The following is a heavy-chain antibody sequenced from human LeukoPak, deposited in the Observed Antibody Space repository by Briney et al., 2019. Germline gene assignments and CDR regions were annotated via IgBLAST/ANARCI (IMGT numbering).Heavy chain of an antibody. D-gene: IGHD2-8*02. V-gene: IGHV1-2*02. Sequence: ASVEVSCKASGYTFTGYYMHWVRQAPGQGLEWMGWINPNSGGTNYAQKFQGRVTMTTDTSTSTAYMELRSLRSDDTAVYYCARESPLLGYYMDVWGKGTTVTISS. J-gene: IGHJ6*03. CDR1: GYTFTGYY. CDR2: INPNSGGT. CDR3: ARESPLLGYYMDV.